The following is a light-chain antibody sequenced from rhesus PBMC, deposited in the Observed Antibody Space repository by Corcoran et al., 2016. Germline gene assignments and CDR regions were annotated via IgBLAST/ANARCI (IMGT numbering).Light chain of an antibody. CDR3: QHGYGTPYS. J-gene: IGKJ2*01. CDR1: ENVNNY. CDR2: KAS. V-gene: IGKV1-74*01. Sequence: DIQMTQSPSSLSASVGDRVTITCRASENVNNYLNWYQQKPGKAPKLLIYKASTLQSGVTSRCSGSGSETVYTFTISSLQPEDVATYYCQHGYGTPYSFGQGTKVEIK.